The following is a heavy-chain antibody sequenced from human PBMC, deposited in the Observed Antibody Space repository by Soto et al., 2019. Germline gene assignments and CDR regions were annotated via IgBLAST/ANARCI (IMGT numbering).Heavy chain of an antibody. Sequence: PGGSLRLSCAASGFTFSSYAMHWVRQAPGKGLEWVAVISYDGSNKYYADSVKGRFTISRDNSKNTLYLQMNSLRAEDTAVYYCAREGPPIYSGYDYNPYYYYGMDVWGQGTTVTVSS. V-gene: IGHV3-30-3*01. CDR3: AREGPPIYSGYDYNPYYYYGMDV. D-gene: IGHD5-12*01. J-gene: IGHJ6*02. CDR1: GFTFSSYA. CDR2: ISYDGSNK.